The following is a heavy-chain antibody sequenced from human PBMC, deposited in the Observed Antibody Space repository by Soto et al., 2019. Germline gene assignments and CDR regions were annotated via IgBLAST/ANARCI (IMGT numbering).Heavy chain of an antibody. CDR3: ARSVAVPGAHIDY. CDR2: VYYTGST. CDR1: GGSISWSY. Sequence: ASETLSLTCSVSGGSISWSYWSWIRQSPGKGLEWLGYVYYTGSTNYSPSLRSRGSISVDTSKNEFSLRLSSVTAADTAVYFCARSVAVPGAHIDYWGQGTQVIVSS. D-gene: IGHD6-19*01. J-gene: IGHJ4*02. V-gene: IGHV4-59*01.